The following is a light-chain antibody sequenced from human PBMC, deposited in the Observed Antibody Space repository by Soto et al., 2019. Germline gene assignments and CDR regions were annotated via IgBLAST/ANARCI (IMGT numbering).Light chain of an antibody. V-gene: IGLV3-25*02. CDR2: KDS. Sequence: ELAQTPSVSVSPGQTARITCSGDELSKQYVYWYQQKPGQAPVLVIYKDSERASGIPERFSASSSGTTVTLTISGVRAEDEADYYCQSSDDTGNYYLFGTGTKVTVL. CDR3: QSSDDTGNYYL. CDR1: ELSKQY. J-gene: IGLJ1*01.